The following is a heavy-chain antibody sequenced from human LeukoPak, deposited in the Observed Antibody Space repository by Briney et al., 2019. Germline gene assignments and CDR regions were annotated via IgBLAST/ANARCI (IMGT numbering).Heavy chain of an antibody. D-gene: IGHD4-17*01. CDR2: ISSSGSTI. CDR3: ARDRTTVTIFDY. V-gene: IGHV3-11*04. CDR1: GFTFSDYY. J-gene: IGHJ4*02. Sequence: GGSLRLSCAASGFTFSDYYMTWIRQAPGKGLEWASSISSSGSTIYYADSVKGRFTISRDSAENSLYLQMNSLRAEDTAVYYCARDRTTVTIFDYWGQGTLVTVSS.